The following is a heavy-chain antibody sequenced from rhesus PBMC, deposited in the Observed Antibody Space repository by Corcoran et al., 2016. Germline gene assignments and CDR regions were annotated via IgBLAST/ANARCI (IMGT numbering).Heavy chain of an antibody. CDR2: IGGRMGRT. Sequence: QVQLQESGPGLVKPSETLSLTCAVSGYSISSGSYWGWIRQPPGKGLEWIGYIGGRMGRTDDNPSHKSRVTMSKDTAKNQFSLKLSAVTAADTAVYYCARGVGRGSSYSAFADWGQGVLVTVSS. V-gene: IGHV4-99*02. J-gene: IGHJ4*01. CDR1: GYSISSGSY. CDR3: ARGVGRGSSYSAFAD. D-gene: IGHD6-43*01.